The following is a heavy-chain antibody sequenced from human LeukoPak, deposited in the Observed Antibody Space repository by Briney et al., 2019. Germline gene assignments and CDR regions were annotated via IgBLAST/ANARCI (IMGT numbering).Heavy chain of an antibody. D-gene: IGHD5-18*01. CDR2: IKQDGREK. J-gene: IGHJ4*02. V-gene: IGHV3-7*05. CDR3: AREASRDTSVDF. Sequence: GGSLRLSCAAAGFTFRGYWRSWVRQAPGKGEEWVANIKQDGREKYYLDSVKGRFTISRDNAKYSLYLEMNRMRAEDTAVYYCAREASRDTSVDFWGQGTLVTVSS. CDR1: GFTFRGYW.